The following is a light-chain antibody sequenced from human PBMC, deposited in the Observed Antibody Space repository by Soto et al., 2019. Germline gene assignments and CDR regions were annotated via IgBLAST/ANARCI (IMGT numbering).Light chain of an antibody. CDR2: EVS. CDR1: SSDIGADTY. V-gene: IGLV2-14*01. J-gene: IGLJ3*02. Sequence: QSALTQPASVSGSPGQTVTISCTGTSSDIGADTYVSWYQQHPGKAPKLIIYEVSNRPSGVSNRFSGSKSGNTASLTISGLQAEDEADYYCSSFTSSSTPQVFGGGTKLTVL. CDR3: SSFTSSSTPQV.